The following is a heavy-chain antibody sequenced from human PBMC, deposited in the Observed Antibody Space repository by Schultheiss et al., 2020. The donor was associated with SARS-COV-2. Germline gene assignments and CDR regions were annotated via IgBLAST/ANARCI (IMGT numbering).Heavy chain of an antibody. V-gene: IGHV1-69*13. CDR1: GGTFSSYA. CDR3: AREVTMIGREGAFDI. Sequence: SVKVSCKASGGTFSSYAISWVRQAPGQGLEWMGGMIPISGTANYAQKFQGRVTITADESTSTAYMELSSLKSEDTAVYYCAREVTMIGREGAFDIWGQGTTVTVSS. D-gene: IGHD3-22*01. CDR2: MIPISGTA. J-gene: IGHJ3*02.